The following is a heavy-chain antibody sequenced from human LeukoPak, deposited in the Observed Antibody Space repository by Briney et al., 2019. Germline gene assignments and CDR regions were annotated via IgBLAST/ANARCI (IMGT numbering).Heavy chain of an antibody. CDR1: GYSLSSGYY. V-gene: IGHV4-38-2*02. Sequence: PSETLSLTCTVSGYSLSSGYYWGWIRQPPGKGLEWIGSIYHSGSTYYNPSLKSRVTISVDTSKNQFSLKLSSVTAADTAVYYCANQYYYDSSGYYRGLGAFDIWGQGTMVTVSS. J-gene: IGHJ3*02. D-gene: IGHD3-22*01. CDR3: ANQYYYDSSGYYRGLGAFDI. CDR2: IYHSGST.